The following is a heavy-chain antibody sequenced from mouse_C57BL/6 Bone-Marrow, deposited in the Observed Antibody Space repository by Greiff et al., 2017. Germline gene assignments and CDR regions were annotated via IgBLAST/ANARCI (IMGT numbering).Heavy chain of an antibody. V-gene: IGHV5-6*01. CDR3: ARNSNYWYFDV. CDR2: ISSGGSYT. CDR1: GFTFSSYG. Sequence: EVKLVESGGDLVKPGGSLKLSCAASGFTFSSYGMSWVRQTPDKRLEWVATISSGGSYTYYPDSVKGRFTIYRDNAKNTLYLQMSSRKSEDTAMYYCARNSNYWYFDVWGTGTTVTVSS. J-gene: IGHJ1*03. D-gene: IGHD2-5*01.